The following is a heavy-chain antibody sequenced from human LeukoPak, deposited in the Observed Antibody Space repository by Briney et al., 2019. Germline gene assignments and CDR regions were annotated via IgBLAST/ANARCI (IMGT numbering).Heavy chain of an antibody. CDR1: GFTVSSNY. CDR3: AKSYSSSWSRYYFDY. CDR2: IYSGGST. Sequence: GGSLRLSCAASGFTVSSNYMSWVRQAPGKGLEWVSVIYSGGSTYYADSVKGRFTISRDNSKNTLYLQMNSLRAEDTAVYYCAKSYSSSWSRYYFDYWGQGTLVTVSS. D-gene: IGHD6-13*01. V-gene: IGHV3-53*01. J-gene: IGHJ4*02.